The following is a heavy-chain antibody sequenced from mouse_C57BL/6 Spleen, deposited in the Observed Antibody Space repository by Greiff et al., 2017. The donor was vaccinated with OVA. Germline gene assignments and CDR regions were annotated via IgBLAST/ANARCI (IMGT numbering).Heavy chain of an antibody. V-gene: IGHV1-61*01. CDR3: ATGSSYGY. CDR1: GYTFTSYW. Sequence: VQLQQPGAELVRPGSSVKLSCKASGYTFTSYWMDWVTQRPGQGLEWIGNIYPSDSETHYNQKFKDKATLTVDKSSSTAYMQLSSLTSEDSAVYYCATGSSYGYWGQGTTLTVSS. J-gene: IGHJ2*01. CDR2: IYPSDSET. D-gene: IGHD1-1*01.